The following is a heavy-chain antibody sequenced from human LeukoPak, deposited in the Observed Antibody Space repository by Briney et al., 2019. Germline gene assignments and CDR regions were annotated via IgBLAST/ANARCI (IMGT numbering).Heavy chain of an antibody. CDR3: AKDPYGSGSYFDY. J-gene: IGHJ4*02. Sequence: GGTLRLSCAASGFTLSSYGMSWVRQAPGKGLEWASAISGSGGSTYYADSVKGRFTISRDNSKNTLYLQMNSLGAEDTAVYYCAKDPYGSGSYFDYWGQGTLVTVSS. V-gene: IGHV3-23*01. CDR1: GFTLSSYG. CDR2: ISGSGGST. D-gene: IGHD3-10*01.